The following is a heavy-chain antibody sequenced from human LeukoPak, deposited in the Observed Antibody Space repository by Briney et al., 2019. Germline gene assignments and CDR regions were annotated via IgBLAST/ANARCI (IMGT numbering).Heavy chain of an antibody. D-gene: IGHD2-15*01. V-gene: IGHV1-69*04. CDR2: IIPILGIA. CDR3: ASPRENCSGGSCYLDY. J-gene: IGHJ4*02. Sequence: GASVKVSCKASGGTFSSYAISWVRQAPGQGLEWMGRIIPILGIANYAQKFQGRVTITADKSTSTAYMELSSLRSEDTAVYYCASPRENCSGGSCYLDYWGQGTLVTVSS. CDR1: GGTFSSYA.